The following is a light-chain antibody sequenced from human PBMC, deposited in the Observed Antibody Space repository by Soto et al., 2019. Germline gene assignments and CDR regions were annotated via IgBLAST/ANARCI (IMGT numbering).Light chain of an antibody. CDR1: SSDVGRYNY. CDR3: SSYAGNSRDV. Sequence: QSVLTQPPSASGSPGQSVTISCTGTSSDVGRYNYISWYQQRPGKAPKLIIYEVSKRPSGVPDRLSGFKYGNTASLTVSGLQAEDEADYYCSSYAGNSRDVFGTGTKATVL. J-gene: IGLJ1*01. CDR2: EVS. V-gene: IGLV2-8*01.